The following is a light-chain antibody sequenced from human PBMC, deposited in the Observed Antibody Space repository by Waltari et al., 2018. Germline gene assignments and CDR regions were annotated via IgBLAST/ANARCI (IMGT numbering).Light chain of an antibody. CDR2: GNN. V-gene: IGLV3-19*01. Sequence: SSELTQDPTVSVALGQTVRITCQGDSLRRYYASWYRQRPAQAPILLIYGNNNRPSGIPDRFSGSTSGNMASLTITGAQAEDEADYYCHSRDTTTNRVFGRGTKLTVV. CDR1: SLRRYY. CDR3: HSRDTTTNRV. J-gene: IGLJ3*02.